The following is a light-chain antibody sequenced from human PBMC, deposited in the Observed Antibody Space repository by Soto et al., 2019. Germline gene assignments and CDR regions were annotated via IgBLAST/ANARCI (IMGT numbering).Light chain of an antibody. CDR1: SSDIGNYNY. CDR3: SSYTSSSTPYV. V-gene: IGLV2-14*01. J-gene: IGLJ1*01. Sequence: QSALTQPASVSGSPGQSITISCTGTSSDIGNYNYVSWYQQHPGKVPKLMIYDVSYRPSGVSNRFSGSKSGNTASLTISGLQAEDEADYYCSSYTSSSTPYVFGTGTKVTVL. CDR2: DVS.